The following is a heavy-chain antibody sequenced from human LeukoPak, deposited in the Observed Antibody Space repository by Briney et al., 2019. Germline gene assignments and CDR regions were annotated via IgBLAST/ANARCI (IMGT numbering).Heavy chain of an antibody. D-gene: IGHD6-13*01. J-gene: IGHJ4*02. CDR1: GGSFSGYY. CDR2: INHSGST. V-gene: IGHV4-34*01. CDR3: ASGWYSVY. Sequence: SETLSLTCAVYGGSFSGYYWSWIRQPPGKGLEWIGEINHSGSTNYNPSLKSRVTITVDTSKSQFSLNLSSVTAADTAVYYCASGWYSVYWGQGTLVTVSS.